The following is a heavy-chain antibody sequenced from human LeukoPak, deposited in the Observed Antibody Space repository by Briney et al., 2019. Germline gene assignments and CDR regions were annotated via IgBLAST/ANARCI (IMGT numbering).Heavy chain of an antibody. D-gene: IGHD3-3*01. CDR1: GFTFSSYG. V-gene: IGHV3-30*02. CDR2: IRYDGSNK. J-gene: IGHJ6*03. Sequence: GGSLRLSCAASGFTFSSYGMHWVRQAPGKGLEWVAFIRYDGSNKYYADSVKGRFTISGDNSKNTLYLQMNSLRAEDTAVYYCAKDRAVLRFLEWPTTHYYYYYMDVWGKGTTVTVSS. CDR3: AKDRAVLRFLEWPTTHYYYYYMDV.